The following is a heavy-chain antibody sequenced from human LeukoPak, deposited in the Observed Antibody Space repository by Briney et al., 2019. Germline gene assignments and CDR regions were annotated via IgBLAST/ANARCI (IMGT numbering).Heavy chain of an antibody. CDR1: GFTFSSYA. CDR3: AREANSTSSFDY. Sequence: GRSLRLSCAASGFTFSSYAMHWVRQAPGKGLEWVAVISYDVSHKSYADSVKGRFTISRDNSKNTLYLQMNSLRADDTALYYCAREANSTSSFDYWGQGTLVTVSS. V-gene: IGHV3-30*01. J-gene: IGHJ4*02. D-gene: IGHD6-6*01. CDR2: ISYDVSHK.